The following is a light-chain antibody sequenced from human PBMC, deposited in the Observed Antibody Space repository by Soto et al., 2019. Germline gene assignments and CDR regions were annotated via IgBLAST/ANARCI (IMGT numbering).Light chain of an antibody. Sequence: EIVLIHSPATLSLSAGERATLSCSAGQSVGSYLAWYQHKPGQAPRLLISDASNRATGIPARFSGSGSGTDFTLTISSLEPEDFAVYYCQQRSNWPPWTFGQGTMVDIK. CDR1: QSVGSY. CDR2: DAS. V-gene: IGKV3-11*01. J-gene: IGKJ1*01. CDR3: QQRSNWPPWT.